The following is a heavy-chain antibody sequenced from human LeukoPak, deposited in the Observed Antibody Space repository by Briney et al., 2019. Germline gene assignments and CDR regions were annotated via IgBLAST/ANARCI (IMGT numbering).Heavy chain of an antibody. Sequence: SETLSLTCAVYGGSFSGYYWSWIRQPPGKGLEWIGEINHSGSTNYNPSLKSRVTISVDTSKNQFSLKLSSVTAADTAVYYCARIGRWLQLGAFDIWGQGTMVTVSS. V-gene: IGHV4-34*01. CDR1: GGSFSGYY. CDR2: INHSGST. J-gene: IGHJ3*02. CDR3: ARIGRWLQLGAFDI. D-gene: IGHD5-24*01.